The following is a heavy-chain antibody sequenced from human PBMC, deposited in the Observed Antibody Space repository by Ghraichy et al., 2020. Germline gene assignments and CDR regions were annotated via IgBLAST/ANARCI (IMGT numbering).Heavy chain of an antibody. CDR2: INHSGST. D-gene: IGHD3-9*01. CDR3: ARGRGIYDILTGYYYPPLHYYGMDV. CDR1: GGSFSGYY. V-gene: IGHV4-34*01. Sequence: SETLSLTCAVYGGSFSGYYWSWIRQPPGKGLEWIGEINHSGSTNYNPSLKSRVTISVDTSKNQFSLKLSSVTAADTAVYYCARGRGIYDILTGYYYPPLHYYGMDVWGQGTTVTVSS. J-gene: IGHJ6*02.